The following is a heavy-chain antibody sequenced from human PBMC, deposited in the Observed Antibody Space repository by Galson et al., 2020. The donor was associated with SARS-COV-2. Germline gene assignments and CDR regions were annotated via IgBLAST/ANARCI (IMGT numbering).Heavy chain of an antibody. J-gene: IGHJ4*02. CDR1: GGSIGFDY. V-gene: IGHV4-59*08. CDR3: ARFNSGGFDY. CDR2: XXYSGST. Sequence: SETLSLTCTVSGGSIGFDYWXXXXXXXXXXXXXXXXXXYSGSTNYTPSLRSRVTISVDTSKKQFSLNLSSVTAADTAVYYCARFNSGGFDYWGQGTLVAVSS. D-gene: IGHD1-1*01.